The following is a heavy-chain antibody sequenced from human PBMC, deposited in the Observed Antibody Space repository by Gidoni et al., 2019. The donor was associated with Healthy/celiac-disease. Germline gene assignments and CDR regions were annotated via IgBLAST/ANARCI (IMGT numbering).Heavy chain of an antibody. Sequence: EVQLLESGGGLVQPGGSLRLSCAASGFTFSSYSMSWVRQAPGKGLEWVSAISGSGGSTYYADSVKGRFTISRDNSKNTLYLQMNSLRAEDTAVYYCAKVHDYDSSGYYYEPLYYFDYGGQGTLVTVSS. CDR2: ISGSGGST. CDR3: AKVHDYDSSGYYYEPLYYFDY. D-gene: IGHD3-22*01. V-gene: IGHV3-23*01. J-gene: IGHJ4*02. CDR1: GFTFSSYS.